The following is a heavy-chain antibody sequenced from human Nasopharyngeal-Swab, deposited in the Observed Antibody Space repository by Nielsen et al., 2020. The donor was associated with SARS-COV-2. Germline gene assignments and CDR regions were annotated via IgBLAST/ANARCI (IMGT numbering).Heavy chain of an antibody. CDR1: GFTFSSYS. D-gene: IGHD2-2*01. Sequence: GGSLRLSCAASGFTFSSYSMNWVRQAPGKGLEWVSSISSSSSYIHYAASMKGRFTISRDNAKNSLYLQMNSLRAEDTAVYYCARDASSSTSADYWGQGTLVTVSS. J-gene: IGHJ4*02. CDR2: ISSSSSYI. CDR3: ARDASSSTSADY. V-gene: IGHV3-21*01.